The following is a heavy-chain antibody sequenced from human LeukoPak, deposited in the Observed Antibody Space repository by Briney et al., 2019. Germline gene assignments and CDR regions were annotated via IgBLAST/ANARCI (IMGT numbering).Heavy chain of an antibody. CDR3: ARSGSYTFDY. CDR2: IYHSGST. D-gene: IGHD1-26*01. V-gene: IGHV4-59*08. J-gene: IGHJ4*02. CDR1: GGSISSYY. Sequence: PSETLSLTCTVSGGSISSYYWSWIRQPPGKGLEWIGSIYHSGSTYYNPSLKSRVTISVDTSKNQFSLKLSSVTAADTAVYYCARSGSYTFDYWGQGTLVTVSS.